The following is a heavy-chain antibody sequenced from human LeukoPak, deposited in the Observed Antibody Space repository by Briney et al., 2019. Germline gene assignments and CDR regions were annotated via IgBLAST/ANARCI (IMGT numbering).Heavy chain of an antibody. Sequence: GESLKISCKGSGYSFTSYWIGWVRQMPGKGLEWMGIIYPGDSDTRYSPSFQGQVTISADKSISTAYLRWSSLKASDTAMYYCARHGNYDFWSGYPTPFGDYWGQGTLVTVSS. CDR1: GYSFTSYW. D-gene: IGHD3-3*01. V-gene: IGHV5-51*01. CDR3: ARHGNYDFWSGYPTPFGDY. J-gene: IGHJ4*02. CDR2: IYPGDSDT.